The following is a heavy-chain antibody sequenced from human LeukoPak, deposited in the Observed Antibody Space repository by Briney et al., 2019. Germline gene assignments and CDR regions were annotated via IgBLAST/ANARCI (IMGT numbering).Heavy chain of an antibody. V-gene: IGHV3-21*01. D-gene: IGHD2-2*02. J-gene: IGHJ5*02. Sequence: GGSLRLSCAASGFTFSSYSMNWVRQAPGKGLDWVSSISSSSSYIYYADSVKGRFTISRDNAKNSLYLQMNSLRAEDTAVYYCARDSVVVPAAIGYNWFDPWGQGTLVTVSS. CDR3: ARDSVVVPAAIGYNWFDP. CDR1: GFTFSSYS. CDR2: ISSSSSYI.